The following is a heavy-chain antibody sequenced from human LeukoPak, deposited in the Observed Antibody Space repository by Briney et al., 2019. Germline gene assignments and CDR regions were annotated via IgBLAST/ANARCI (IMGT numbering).Heavy chain of an antibody. Sequence: GGCLRLSCAASGFTVSSNYMSWVRQAPGKGLEWVSVIYSGGSTYYADSVKGRFTISRDNSKNTLYLQMNSLRAEDTAVYYCARDHSIAAAGGWGQGTLVTVSS. V-gene: IGHV3-66*01. CDR3: ARDHSIAAAGG. CDR1: GFTVSSNY. D-gene: IGHD6-13*01. CDR2: IYSGGST. J-gene: IGHJ4*02.